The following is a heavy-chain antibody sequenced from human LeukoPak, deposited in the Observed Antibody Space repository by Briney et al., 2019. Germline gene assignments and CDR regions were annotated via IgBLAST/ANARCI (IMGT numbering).Heavy chain of an antibody. D-gene: IGHD6-19*01. Sequence: ASVKVSCKASGYTFTGYYMHWVRQAPGQGLEWMGRINPNSGGTNYAQKFQGRVTMTRDTSISTAYMELSRLRSDDTAVYYCARDLPPYSSGWYMGYWFDPGGQGTLVTVSS. CDR1: GYTFTGYY. CDR3: ARDLPPYSSGWYMGYWFDP. V-gene: IGHV1-2*06. CDR2: INPNSGGT. J-gene: IGHJ5*02.